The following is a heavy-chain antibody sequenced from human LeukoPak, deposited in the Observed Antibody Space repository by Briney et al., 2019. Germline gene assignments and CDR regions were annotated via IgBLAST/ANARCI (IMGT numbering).Heavy chain of an antibody. CDR1: SGSMNNTYY. CDR3: ARQSFAPFQVGPETPIES. Sequence: SETLSFTCNVSSGSMNNTYYWGWIRQPPRKGQGRIGKIFYSGITYYNPSLRSRVTIAIDTSKSQFSLKLTSVTAADTAVYYCARQSFAPFQVGPETPIESWGQGTLVTVSS. D-gene: IGHD1-26*01. J-gene: IGHJ4*02. CDR2: IFYSGIT. V-gene: IGHV4-39*01.